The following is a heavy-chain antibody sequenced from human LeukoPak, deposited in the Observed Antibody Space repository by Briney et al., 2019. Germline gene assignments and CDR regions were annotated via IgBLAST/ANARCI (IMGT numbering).Heavy chain of an antibody. CDR3: ARDTYDILTGYYKWAFDI. J-gene: IGHJ3*02. CDR2: ISSSSSYI. CDR1: GFTFSSYT. Sequence: GGSLRLSCAASGFTFSSYTMNWVRQAPGKGLEWVSSISSSSSYIYYADTVKGRFTISRDNAKNSLYLQMNSLRAEDTAVYYCARDTYDILTGYYKWAFDIWGQGTMVTVSS. D-gene: IGHD3-9*01. V-gene: IGHV3-21*06.